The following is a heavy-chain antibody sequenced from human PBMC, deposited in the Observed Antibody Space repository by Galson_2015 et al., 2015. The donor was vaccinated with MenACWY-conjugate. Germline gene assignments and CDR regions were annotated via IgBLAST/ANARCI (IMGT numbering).Heavy chain of an antibody. V-gene: IGHV3-7*03. CDR3: ARGPYGMDV. CDR2: IKKDGSEK. J-gene: IGHJ6*02. Sequence: SLRLSCAASGFTFRNYWMTWVRQAPGKGLEWVASIKKDGSEKYYVDSVKGRFTIPRDNAKNSLYLEMNSLRVEDTAVYSCARGPYGMDVWGQGTTVTASS. CDR1: GFTFRNYW.